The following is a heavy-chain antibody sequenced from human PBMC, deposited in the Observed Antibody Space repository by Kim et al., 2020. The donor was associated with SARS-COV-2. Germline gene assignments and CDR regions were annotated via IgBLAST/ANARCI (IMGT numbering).Heavy chain of an antibody. CDR2: INAGNGNT. CDR1: GYTFTSYA. V-gene: IGHV1-3*01. D-gene: IGHD2-8*01. CDR3: ARHGCGGNSRCTSNWFDP. J-gene: IGHJ5*02. Sequence: ASVKVSCKASGYTFTSYAMHWVRQAPGQRLEWMVWINAGNGNTKYSQKFQGRVTITRDTSASTAYMELSSLRSEDTAVYYCARHGCGGNSRCTSNWFDPWGQGTLVTVSS.